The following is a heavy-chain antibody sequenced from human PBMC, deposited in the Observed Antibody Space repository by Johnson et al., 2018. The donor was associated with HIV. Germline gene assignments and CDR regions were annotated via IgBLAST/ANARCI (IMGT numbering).Heavy chain of an antibody. D-gene: IGHD3-16*01. Sequence: QVQLVESGGGVVQPGRSLRLSCAASGFTFSSYAMHWVRQAPGKGLEWVAVISYDGSNKYYADSVKGRFTISRDNAKNSLYLQMNSLRAEDTAVYYCATDQVGRSYGGKYQIWGQGTMVTVSS. CDR2: ISYDGSNK. CDR3: ATDQVGRSYGGKYQI. J-gene: IGHJ3*02. CDR1: GFTFSSYA. V-gene: IGHV3-30-3*01.